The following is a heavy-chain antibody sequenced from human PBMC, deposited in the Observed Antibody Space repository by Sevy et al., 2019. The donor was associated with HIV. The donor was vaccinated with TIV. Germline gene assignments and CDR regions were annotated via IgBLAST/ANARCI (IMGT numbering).Heavy chain of an antibody. Sequence: GGSLRLSCAASGFRFSRYWMHWVRHAPGKGLVSVSRINTHGTNTIYADYVKGRFTISRDNAKNTVSLQMNSLRADDTGVYYCAREGVDFWSGPVDFDYGMDVWGQGPTVTVSS. CDR2: INTHGTNT. CDR1: GFRFSRYW. CDR3: AREGVDFWSGPVDFDYGMDV. D-gene: IGHD3-3*01. V-gene: IGHV3-74*01. J-gene: IGHJ6*02.